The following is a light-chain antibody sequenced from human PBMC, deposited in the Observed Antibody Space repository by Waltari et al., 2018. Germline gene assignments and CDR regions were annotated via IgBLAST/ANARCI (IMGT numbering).Light chain of an antibody. CDR3: AAWDDSLNGYV. CDR2: YTD. CDR1: SSNIGSNT. Sequence: QSTLTQPSSASGTPGQRVTIPCSGSSSNIGSNTVNWYQQLPGTAPNLLIYYTDQRPSGVSDRFSGSKSGTSASLAFSGLQSEDEAHYYCAAWDDSLNGYVFGSGTEVTVL. J-gene: IGLJ1*01. V-gene: IGLV1-44*01.